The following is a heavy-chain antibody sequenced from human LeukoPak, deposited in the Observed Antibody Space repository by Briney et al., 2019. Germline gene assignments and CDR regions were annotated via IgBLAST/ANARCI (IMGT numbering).Heavy chain of an antibody. CDR1: GGSFSGYY. CDR3: AREGNYDILTGYYCYDY. D-gene: IGHD3-9*01. Sequence: PSETLSPTCAVYGGSFSGYYWSWIRQPPGKGLEWIGEINHSGSTNYNPSLKSRVTLSVDTSKNQFSLKLSSVTAADTAVYYCAREGNYDILTGYYCYDYWGQGTLVTVSS. CDR2: INHSGST. J-gene: IGHJ4*02. V-gene: IGHV4-34*01.